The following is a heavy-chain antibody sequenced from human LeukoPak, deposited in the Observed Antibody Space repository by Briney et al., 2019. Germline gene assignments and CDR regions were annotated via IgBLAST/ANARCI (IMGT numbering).Heavy chain of an antibody. CDR1: GYTLTSYG. D-gene: IGHD2-21*02. J-gene: IGHJ6*02. V-gene: IGHV1-18*01. Sequence: ASVNVSCKASGYTLTSYGISWVRQAPGQGREGMGWISAYNGNTNYAQKLQGRVTMTTDTSTSTAYMELRSLRSADTAVYYCARDELLGYGMDVWGQGTTVTVSS. CDR3: ARDELLGYGMDV. CDR2: ISAYNGNT.